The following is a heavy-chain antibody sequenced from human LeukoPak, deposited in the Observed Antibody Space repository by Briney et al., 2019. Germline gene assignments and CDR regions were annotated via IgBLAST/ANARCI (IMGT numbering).Heavy chain of an antibody. CDR3: AKLYSSGYPATDAFDI. CDR1: GFTFSSYA. J-gene: IGHJ3*02. V-gene: IGHV3-30*18. CDR2: ISYDGSNK. Sequence: GGSLRLSCAASGFTFSSYAMSWVRQAPGKGLEWVAVISYDGSNKYYADSVKGRFTISRDNSKNTLYLQMNSLRAEDTAVYYCAKLYSSGYPATDAFDIWGQGTMVTVSS. D-gene: IGHD3-22*01.